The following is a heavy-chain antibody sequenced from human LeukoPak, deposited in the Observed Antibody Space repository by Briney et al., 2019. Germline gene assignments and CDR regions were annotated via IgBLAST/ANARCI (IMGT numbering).Heavy chain of an antibody. CDR3: ARAPSASGSFGWFDP. D-gene: IGHD3-10*01. Sequence: MPSETLPLTCAVYGGSFSGYYWSWIRQHPRKGLEWIGYVSNAGTTNYNPSLRSRVTISADTSEKQFSLKMSSVTAADTAVYYCARAPSASGSFGWFDPWGQGVLVTVSS. V-gene: IGHV4-34*09. CDR2: VSNAGTT. CDR1: GGSFSGYY. J-gene: IGHJ5*02.